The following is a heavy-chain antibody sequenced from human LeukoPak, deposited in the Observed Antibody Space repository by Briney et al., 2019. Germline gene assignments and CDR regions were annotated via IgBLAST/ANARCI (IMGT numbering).Heavy chain of an antibody. CDR2: IYYSGST. CDR1: GGSISSGGYY. CDR3: ARRRGYSSGFYYFDY. D-gene: IGHD6-19*01. V-gene: IGHV4-30-2*03. Sequence: PSQTLSLTCTVSGGSISSGGYYWGWIRQPPGKGLEWIGYIYYSGSTCYNPSLKSRVTISVDTSKNQFSLKLSSVTAADTAVYYCARRRGYSSGFYYFDYWGQGTLVTVSS. J-gene: IGHJ4*02.